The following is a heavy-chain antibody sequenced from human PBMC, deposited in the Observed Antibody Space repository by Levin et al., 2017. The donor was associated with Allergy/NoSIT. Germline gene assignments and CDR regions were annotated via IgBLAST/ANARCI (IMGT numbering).Heavy chain of an antibody. V-gene: IGHV3-21*01. CDR2: ISSRSTHI. Sequence: TGGSLRLSCAGSGFTFSSYSVNWVRQAPGKGLEWVSSISSRSTHIFYADSVRGRFTISRDNARNSLYLQMNSLRAEDTAVYYCARGGMGATADDTFDIWGRGTMVTVSS. CDR1: GFTFSSYS. D-gene: IGHD1-26*01. CDR3: ARGGMGATADDTFDI. J-gene: IGHJ3*02.